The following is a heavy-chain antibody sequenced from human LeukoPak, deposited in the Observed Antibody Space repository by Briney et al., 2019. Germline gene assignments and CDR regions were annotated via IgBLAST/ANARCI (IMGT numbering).Heavy chain of an antibody. J-gene: IGHJ6*02. Sequence: GGSLRLSCAASGFTFSSYGMHWVRQAPGKGLEWVAVIWYDGSNKYYADSVKGRFTISRDNSKNTLYLQMNSPRAEDTAVYYCARELYSYGAYYYYGMDVWGQGTTVTVSS. CDR3: ARELYSYGAYYYYGMDV. CDR1: GFTFSSYG. V-gene: IGHV3-33*01. CDR2: IWYDGSNK. D-gene: IGHD5-18*01.